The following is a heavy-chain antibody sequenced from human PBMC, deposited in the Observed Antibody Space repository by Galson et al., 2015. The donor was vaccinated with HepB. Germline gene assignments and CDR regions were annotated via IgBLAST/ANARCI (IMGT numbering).Heavy chain of an antibody. CDR2: ISWNSGSI. Sequence: SLRLSCAASGFTFDDYAMHWVRQAPGKGLEWVSGISWNSGSIAYADSVKGRFTISRDNAKNSLSLQMNSLRAEDTALYYCAKDVGGGMATIFGGFENWGQGTLVTVSS. V-gene: IGHV3-9*01. J-gene: IGHJ4*02. D-gene: IGHD5-24*01. CDR1: GFTFDDYA. CDR3: AKDVGGGMATIFGGFEN.